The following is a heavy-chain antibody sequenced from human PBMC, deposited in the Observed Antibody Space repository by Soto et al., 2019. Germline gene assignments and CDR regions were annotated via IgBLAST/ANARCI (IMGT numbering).Heavy chain of an antibody. CDR2: ISGSDDST. Sequence: EVQLLESGGGLVQPGESLRLSCAASGFTFSSYAMSWVRQAPGKGLEWVSVISGSDDSTYYADSVKGRFTISRDNSKNTLYLQMTSLRAEATAVYYCAKRSSSSTFDYWGPGTLVTVSS. J-gene: IGHJ4*02. V-gene: IGHV3-23*01. D-gene: IGHD6-6*01. CDR1: GFTFSSYA. CDR3: AKRSSSSTFDY.